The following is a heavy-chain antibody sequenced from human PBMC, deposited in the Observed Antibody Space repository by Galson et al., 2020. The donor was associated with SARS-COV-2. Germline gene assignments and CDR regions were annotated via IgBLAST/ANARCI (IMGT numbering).Heavy chain of an antibody. J-gene: IGHJ6*02. CDR3: ARVECDYYYYGMDV. D-gene: IGHD3-3*01. Sequence: TGGSLRLSCAASGFTFSDYYMSWIRQAPGKGLEWVSYISSSGSTIYYADSVKGRFTISRDNAKNSLYLQMNSLRVEDTAVYYCARVECDYYYYGMDVWGQGTTVTVSS. CDR1: GFTFSDYY. V-gene: IGHV3-11*01. CDR2: ISSSGSTI.